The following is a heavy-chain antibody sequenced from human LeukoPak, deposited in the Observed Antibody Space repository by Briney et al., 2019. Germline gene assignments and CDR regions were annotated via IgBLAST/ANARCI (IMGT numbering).Heavy chain of an antibody. CDR1: VFTLSSYA. CDR3: ANAYNSGWPRGNFDS. V-gene: IGHV3-23*01. Sequence: GGCLRDSCAASVFTLSSYAMSGVGPAPGRGVEWVCAMRAGGGTTYYADSVKGPFTIYRDNSKNTLYLQMNSLRAEDTAVYYCANAYNSGWPRGNFDSWGQGTLVTVSS. J-gene: IGHJ4*02. CDR2: MRAGGGTT. D-gene: IGHD6-19*01.